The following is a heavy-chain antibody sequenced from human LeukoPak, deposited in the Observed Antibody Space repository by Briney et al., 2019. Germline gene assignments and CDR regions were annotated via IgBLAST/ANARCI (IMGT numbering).Heavy chain of an antibody. V-gene: IGHV4-34*01. CDR2: INHSGST. D-gene: IGHD2-2*01. CDR3: ARGTDTYAKGWFDP. CDR1: DGSFSGYY. Sequence: SETLSLTCTVYDGSFSGYYWSWIRQPPGKGLEWIGEINHSGSTNYNPSLKSRVTISVDTSKNQFSLKLTSVTAADTAVYYCARGTDTYAKGWFDPWGQGTLVTVSS. J-gene: IGHJ5*02.